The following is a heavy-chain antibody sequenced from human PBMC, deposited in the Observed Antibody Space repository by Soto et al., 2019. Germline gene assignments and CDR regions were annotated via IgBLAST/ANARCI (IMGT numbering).Heavy chain of an antibody. CDR3: ARGGRSSSWYSPNWFDP. CDR1: GGSFSGYY. V-gene: IGHV4-34*01. D-gene: IGHD6-13*01. J-gene: IGHJ5*02. Sequence: QVQLQQWGAGLLKPSETLSLTCAVYGGSFSGYYWSWIRQPPGKGLEWIGEINRSGSTNYNPSLKSRVTISVDTSKNQCSLELSSVTAADTAVYYCARGGRSSSWYSPNWFDPWGQGTLVTVSS. CDR2: INRSGST.